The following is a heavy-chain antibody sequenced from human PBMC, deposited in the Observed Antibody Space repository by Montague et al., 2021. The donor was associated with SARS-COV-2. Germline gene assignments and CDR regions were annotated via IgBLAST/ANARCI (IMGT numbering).Heavy chain of an antibody. CDR1: YGSFSGYY. CDR3: ARGGSFCFDDVCYRPRSWFDS. CDR2: INHSGTT. D-gene: IGHD2-8*01. V-gene: IGHV4-34*01. J-gene: IGHJ5*01. Sequence: SETLSLTCTVYYGSFSGYYWSWIRQAPGKGLEWIGEINHSGTTNYNPSLKSRVTMSVDTSKNQFSLNLTPVSAADTAVYYCARGGSFCFDDVCYRPRSWFDSWGQGTLVTVSS.